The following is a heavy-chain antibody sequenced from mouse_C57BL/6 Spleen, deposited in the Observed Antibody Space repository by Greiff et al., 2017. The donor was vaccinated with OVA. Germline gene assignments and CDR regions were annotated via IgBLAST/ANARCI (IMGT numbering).Heavy chain of an antibody. CDR3: ARENSNYGYFDV. Sequence: QVQLQQPGAELVRPGSSVKLSCKASGYTFTSYWMDWVKQRPGQGLEWIGNIYPSDSETHYNQKFKDKATLTVDKSSSTAYMQLSSLRSEDSAVDYCARENSNYGYFDVWGKGTTVTVSS. D-gene: IGHD2-5*01. V-gene: IGHV1-61*01. CDR2: IYPSDSET. J-gene: IGHJ1*03. CDR1: GYTFTSYW.